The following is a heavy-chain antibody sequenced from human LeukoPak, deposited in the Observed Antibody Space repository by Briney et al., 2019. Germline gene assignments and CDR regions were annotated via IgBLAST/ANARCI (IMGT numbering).Heavy chain of an antibody. Sequence: SETLSPTCSVSGDSVSSSGYHWSWIHQPPGKGPEWIATIYYTGNTYYTPPLRGRVTISVDTSKNQFSLRLNSVTATDTAVYYCARYSTGSSKYYFDYWGQGTLVTVSS. D-gene: IGHD6-19*01. CDR3: ARYSTGSSKYYFDY. CDR2: IYYTGNT. CDR1: GDSVSSSGYH. J-gene: IGHJ4*02. V-gene: IGHV4-39*01.